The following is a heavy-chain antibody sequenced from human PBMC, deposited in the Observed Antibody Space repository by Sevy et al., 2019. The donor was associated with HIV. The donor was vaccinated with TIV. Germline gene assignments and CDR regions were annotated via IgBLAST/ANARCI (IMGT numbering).Heavy chain of an antibody. CDR3: ARNLKPWELRAFDI. V-gene: IGHV3-7*03. CDR2: IKQDGSEK. D-gene: IGHD1-26*01. CDR1: GFSFSIYW. Sequence: GGSLRLSCAASGFSFSIYWMSWVRQAPGKGLEWVANIKQDGSEKYYVDSVKGRFTISRDNAKNSLYLQMNSLRAEDTAVYYCARNLKPWELRAFDIWGQGTMVTVSS. J-gene: IGHJ3*02.